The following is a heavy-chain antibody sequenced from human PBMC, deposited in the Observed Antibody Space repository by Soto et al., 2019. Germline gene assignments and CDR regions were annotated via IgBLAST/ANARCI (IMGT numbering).Heavy chain of an antibody. Sequence: QVTLKESGPTLVKPTQTLTLTCTFSGFSLTASGVGVGWIRQPPGKALAWLALIYWDGDQYYNSSLKSRVTITRDSSKNQVVLTMTNMDPVDTATYYCARCGPEGSFEHWGQGTLLTVSS. J-gene: IGHJ4*02. V-gene: IGHV2-5*02. D-gene: IGHD2-15*01. CDR2: IYWDGDQ. CDR3: ARCGPEGSFEH. CDR1: GFSLTASGVG.